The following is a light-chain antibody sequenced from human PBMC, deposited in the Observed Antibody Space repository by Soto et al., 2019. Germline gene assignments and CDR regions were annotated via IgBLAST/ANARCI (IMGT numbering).Light chain of an antibody. CDR1: QSVSSN. CDR3: QQYNNWPLT. V-gene: IGKV3-15*01. J-gene: IGKJ4*01. CDR2: GAS. Sequence: EIVMTQSPATLSVSPGERATLSCRASQSVSSNLAWYQQKLGQAPRLLIYGASTWATGIPARFSGSGSGTEFTLTISSLQSEDFAVYYCQQYNNWPLTFGGGTKVEIK.